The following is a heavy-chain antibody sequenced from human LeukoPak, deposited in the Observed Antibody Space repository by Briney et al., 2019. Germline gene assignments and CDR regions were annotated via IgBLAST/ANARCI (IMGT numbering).Heavy chain of an antibody. J-gene: IGHJ4*02. D-gene: IGHD3-22*01. CDR3: ARDSRDSSGYYHSGYDY. CDR1: GDSISSSTHY. Sequence: SETLSLTCIVSGDSISSSTHYWGWIRQPPGKGLEWIGSIYYSGSTYYNPSLKSRVTISVDTSKNQFSLKLSSVTAADTAVYYCARDSRDSSGYYHSGYDYWGQGTLVTVAS. V-gene: IGHV4-39*07. CDR2: IYYSGST.